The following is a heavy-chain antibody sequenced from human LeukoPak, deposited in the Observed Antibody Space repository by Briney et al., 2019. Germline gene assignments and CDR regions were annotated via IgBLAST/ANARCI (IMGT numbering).Heavy chain of an antibody. J-gene: IGHJ3*02. CDR3: AKDMPHGSSSWSDAFDI. Sequence: GRSLRLSCVASGFTFDDYAMHWVRQAPGKGLEWVSGISWNSGSIGYADSVKGRFTISRDNVKNSLYLQMNSLRAEDTALYYCAKDMPHGSSSWSDAFDIWGQGTMVTVSS. CDR1: GFTFDDYA. D-gene: IGHD6-13*01. CDR2: ISWNSGSI. V-gene: IGHV3-9*01.